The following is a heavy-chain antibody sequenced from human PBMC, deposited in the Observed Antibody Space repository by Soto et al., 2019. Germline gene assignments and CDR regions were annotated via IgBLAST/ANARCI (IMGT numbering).Heavy chain of an antibody. CDR1: GFSLSTSRVG. D-gene: IGHD3-16*01. CDR2: IYWDDDR. J-gene: IGHJ3*02. CDR3: AHIMITRGGVSALDAFDM. Sequence: QITLKESGPTLVNPTQTLTLTCSFSGFSLSTSRVGVAWIRQPPGKALEWLAIIYWDDDRRYSPSLKTRLATTKSTPTKPVVLIMSTMGTRDTAPYFCAHIMITRGGVSALDAFDMWGQGTMVTVSS. V-gene: IGHV2-5*02.